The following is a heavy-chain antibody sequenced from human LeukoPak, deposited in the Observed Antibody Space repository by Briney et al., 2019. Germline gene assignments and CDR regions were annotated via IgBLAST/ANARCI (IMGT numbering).Heavy chain of an antibody. D-gene: IGHD6-6*01. CDR3: ARSRPGGYSSSLLYWYFDL. J-gene: IGHJ2*01. CDR1: GGSFSGYY. V-gene: IGHV4-34*01. Sequence: PSETLSLTCAVYGGSFSGYYWSWIRQPPGKGLEWIGEINHSGSTNYNPSLKSRVTISVDTSKNQFSLKLSSVTAADTAVYYCARSRPGGYSSSLLYWYFDLWGRGTLVTVSS. CDR2: INHSGST.